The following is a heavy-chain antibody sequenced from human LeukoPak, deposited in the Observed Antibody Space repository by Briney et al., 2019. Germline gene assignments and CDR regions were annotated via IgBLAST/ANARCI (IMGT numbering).Heavy chain of an antibody. V-gene: IGHV1-2*02. CDR1: GYTFTGYY. J-gene: IGHJ5*02. Sequence: ASVKVSCKASGYTFTGYYMHWVRQAPGQGLEWMGWINPNSGGTNYAQKFQGGVTMTRDTSISTAYMELSSLRSDDTAVYYCARDLGTTVTQNWFDPWGQGTLVTVSS. D-gene: IGHD4-17*01. CDR2: INPNSGGT. CDR3: ARDLGTTVTQNWFDP.